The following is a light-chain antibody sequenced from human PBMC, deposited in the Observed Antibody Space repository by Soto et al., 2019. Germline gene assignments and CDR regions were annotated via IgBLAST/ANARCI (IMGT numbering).Light chain of an antibody. Sequence: DIQMTQSPSSLSASVGERVTITCRASQSINTYLNWYQQKPGQDPKLLIYSASTLHDGVPSRFSGFASGTDFTLTINSLQPEDFGTYFCQQSSSTPPTFGQGTKVDI. V-gene: IGKV1-39*01. CDR2: SAS. CDR1: QSINTY. J-gene: IGKJ1*01. CDR3: QQSSSTPPT.